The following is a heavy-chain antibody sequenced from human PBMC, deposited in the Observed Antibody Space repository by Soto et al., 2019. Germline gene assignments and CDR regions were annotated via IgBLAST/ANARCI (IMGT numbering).Heavy chain of an antibody. D-gene: IGHD3-10*01. V-gene: IGHV4-59*12. CDR2: IYYSGST. J-gene: IGHJ4*02. CDR3: ARDQNGSGNYYTRYFDY. Sequence: PSETLSLTCTVSGGSISSYYWSWIRQPPGKGLEWIGYIYYSGSTNYNPSLKSRVTISVDTSKNQFSLKLSSVTAADTAVYYCARDQNGSGNYYTRYFDYGGQGTLVTVSS. CDR1: GGSISSYY.